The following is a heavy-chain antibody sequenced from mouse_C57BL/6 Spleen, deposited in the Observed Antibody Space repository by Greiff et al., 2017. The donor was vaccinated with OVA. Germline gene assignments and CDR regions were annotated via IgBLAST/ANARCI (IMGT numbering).Heavy chain of an antibody. CDR3: ARYDYDEGFYAMDY. V-gene: IGHV1-26*01. J-gene: IGHJ4*01. Sequence: EVKLQQSGPELVKPGASVKISCKASGYTFTDYYMNWVKQSHGKSLEWIGDINPNNGGTSYNQKFKGKATLTVDKSSSTAYMELRSLTSEDSAVYYCARYDYDEGFYAMDYWGQGTSVTVSS. D-gene: IGHD2-4*01. CDR1: GYTFTDYY. CDR2: INPNNGGT.